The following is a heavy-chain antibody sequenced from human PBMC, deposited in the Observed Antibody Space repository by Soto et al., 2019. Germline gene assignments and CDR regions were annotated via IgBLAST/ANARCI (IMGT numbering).Heavy chain of an antibody. V-gene: IGHV3-23*01. J-gene: IGHJ4*02. CDR1: GFTVGNFA. CDR2: ISGNGGST. D-gene: IGHD2-15*01. Sequence: VHILDSEGGLAQPGGSLKLSCATSGFTVGNFAMSWVRQAPGQGLEWVSAISGNGGSTYYADSVKRRFTISRDNSKNTLYLQMNSLTAEDTAVYFCAKLRAKSHIAVPFDYWGQGSLVTVSS. CDR3: AKLRAKSHIAVPFDY.